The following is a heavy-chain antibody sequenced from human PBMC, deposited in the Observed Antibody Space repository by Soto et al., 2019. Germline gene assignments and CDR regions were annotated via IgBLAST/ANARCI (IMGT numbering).Heavy chain of an antibody. CDR2: TYYRSKWYN. CDR3: AREKRPVLWFGEGDAFDI. V-gene: IGHV6-1*01. D-gene: IGHD3-10*01. CDR1: GDSVSSNSAA. Sequence: SQTLSLTCAISGDSVSSNSAAWNWIRQSPSRGLEWLGRTYYRSKWYNDYAVSVKSRITINPDTPKNQFSLQLNSVTPEDTAVYYCAREKRPVLWFGEGDAFDIWGQGTMVTVSS. J-gene: IGHJ3*02.